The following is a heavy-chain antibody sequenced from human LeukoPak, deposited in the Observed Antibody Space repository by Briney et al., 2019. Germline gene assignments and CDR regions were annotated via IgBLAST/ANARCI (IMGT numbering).Heavy chain of an antibody. J-gene: IGHJ4*02. CDR1: GGSISSYY. Sequence: PSETLSLTCTVSGGSISSYYWSWIRQPPGTGLEWIGYIYYSGSTNYNPSLKSRVTISVDTSKNQFSLKLSSVTAADTAVYYCARGGHGPYDYWGQGTLVTVSS. V-gene: IGHV4-59*01. CDR3: ARGGHGPYDY. D-gene: IGHD3-16*01. CDR2: IYYSGST.